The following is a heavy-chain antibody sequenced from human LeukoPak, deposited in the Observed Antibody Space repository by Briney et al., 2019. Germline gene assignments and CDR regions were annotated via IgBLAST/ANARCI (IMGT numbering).Heavy chain of an antibody. J-gene: IGHJ4*02. D-gene: IGHD3-10*01. CDR1: GGSISSYY. V-gene: IGHV4-4*07. CDR3: ARDALYYYGSGSLPAD. Sequence: PSETLSLTCTVSGGSISSYYWSRIRQPAGKGLEWIGRIYTSGSTNYNPSLKSRVTMSVDTSKNQFSLKLSSVTAADTAVYYCARDALYYYGSGSLPADWGQGTLVTVSS. CDR2: IYTSGST.